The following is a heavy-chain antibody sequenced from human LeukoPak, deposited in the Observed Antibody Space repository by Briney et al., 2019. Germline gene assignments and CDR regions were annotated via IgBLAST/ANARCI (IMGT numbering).Heavy chain of an antibody. Sequence: GGSLRLSCAASGFSFNTYSMNWVRQTPGKGLEWVSSISSSSRYIYYADSVKGRFTISRDNAKNSLYLQMNSLRAEDTAVYYCARGTGTRYYYYYMDVWGKGTTVTVSS. J-gene: IGHJ6*03. D-gene: IGHD1-7*01. CDR3: ARGTGTRYYYYYMDV. CDR2: ISSSSRYI. V-gene: IGHV3-21*01. CDR1: GFSFNTYS.